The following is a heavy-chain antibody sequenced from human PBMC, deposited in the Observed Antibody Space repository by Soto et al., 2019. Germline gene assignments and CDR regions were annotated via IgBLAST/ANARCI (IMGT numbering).Heavy chain of an antibody. J-gene: IGHJ4*02. D-gene: IGHD5-12*01. V-gene: IGHV3-9*03. CDR2: ISWNSGSI. Sequence: EVQLVESGGGLVQPGRSLRLSCAASGFTFDDYAMHWVRQAPGKGLEWVSGISWNSGSIGYADSVKGRFTISRVNAKNSLYLQMISLRAEDMGLYYCAKDIRGLYSGYDSFDYWGQGTLVTVSS. CDR1: GFTFDDYA. CDR3: AKDIRGLYSGYDSFDY.